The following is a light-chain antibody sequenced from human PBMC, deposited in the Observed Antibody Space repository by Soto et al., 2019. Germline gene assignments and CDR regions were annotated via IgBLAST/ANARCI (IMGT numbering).Light chain of an antibody. CDR1: ESISSN. CDR3: HQYNSWPRGT. J-gene: IGKJ3*01. Sequence: EIVMTQSPATLSVSPGDRVTLSCRASESISSNLAWYQQKPGQVPRLLIYGASSRPIDVSARFSGSRSGTEFTLTISSMQPEDSAVYYCHQYNSWPRGTFGPGTKVEIK. CDR2: GAS. V-gene: IGKV3-15*01.